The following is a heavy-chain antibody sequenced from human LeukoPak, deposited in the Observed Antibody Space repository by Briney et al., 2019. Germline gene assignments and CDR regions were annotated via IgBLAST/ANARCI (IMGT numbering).Heavy chain of an antibody. CDR3: ATGLVVPAASGVN. J-gene: IGHJ4*02. CDR2: MNPNSGNT. CDR1: GYTFTNDN. V-gene: IGHV1-8*01. Sequence: ASVKVSCKASGYTFTNDNINWVRQATGQGLEWMGWMNPNSGNTGYAQKFQGRVTITRNTSISTAYMELSSLRSEDTAVYYCATGLVVPAASGVNWGQGTLVTVSS. D-gene: IGHD2-2*01.